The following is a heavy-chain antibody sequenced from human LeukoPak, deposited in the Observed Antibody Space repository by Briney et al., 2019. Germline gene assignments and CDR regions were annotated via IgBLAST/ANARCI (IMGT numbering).Heavy chain of an antibody. CDR3: ARVRRNYDYGGDFDY. CDR1: GFTFSTYA. Sequence: GRSLRLSCAASGFTFSTYAMNWVSQAPGKGLEWVAVISYDGRQNYYADSVKGRFTISRDNSKNTLYLQMNSLRAEDTAVYYCARVRRNYDYGGDFDYWGQGTLVTVSS. J-gene: IGHJ4*02. V-gene: IGHV3-30*04. D-gene: IGHD4-23*01. CDR2: ISYDGRQN.